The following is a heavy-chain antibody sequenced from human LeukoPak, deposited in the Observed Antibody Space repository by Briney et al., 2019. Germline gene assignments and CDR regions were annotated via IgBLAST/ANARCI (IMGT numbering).Heavy chain of an antibody. CDR3: ARDGTYYYDSSGSEIYFDY. CDR2: ISSGSSYI. Sequence: MAGGSLRLSCAASGFTFSDYYMSWVSQAPGKGMEWDSSISSGSSYIYYADSVKGRFTISRDNAKNSLYLQMNSLRDEDTAVYYCARDGTYYYDSSGSEIYFDYWGQGTLVTVSS. D-gene: IGHD3-22*01. V-gene: IGHV3-21*01. J-gene: IGHJ4*02. CDR1: GFTFSDYY.